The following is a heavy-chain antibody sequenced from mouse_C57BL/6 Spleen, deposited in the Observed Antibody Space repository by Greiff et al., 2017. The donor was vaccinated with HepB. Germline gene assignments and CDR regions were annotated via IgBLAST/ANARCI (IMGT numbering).Heavy chain of an antibody. J-gene: IGHJ2*01. D-gene: IGHD1-1*02. CDR3: ARAEGGYYFDY. Sequence: QVQLQQPGAELVMPGASVKLSCKASGYTFTSYWMHWVKQRPGQGLEWIGEIDPSDSYTNYNQKFKGKSTLTVDKSSSTAYMQLSSLTSEDSAVYYCARAEGGYYFDYWGQGTTLTVSS. CDR1: GYTFTSYW. CDR2: IDPSDSYT. V-gene: IGHV1-69*01.